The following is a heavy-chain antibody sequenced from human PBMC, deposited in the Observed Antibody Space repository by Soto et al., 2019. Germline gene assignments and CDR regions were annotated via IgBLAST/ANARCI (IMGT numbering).Heavy chain of an antibody. V-gene: IGHV3-48*01. J-gene: IGHJ4*02. Sequence: GGSLRLSCAASGFTFSSYSMNWVRQAPGKGLEWVSYISSSSSTIYYADSVKGRFTISRDNAKNLLYLQMNSLRAEDTAVYYCARDCSSTSCYDSVFDYWGQGTLVTVSS. D-gene: IGHD2-2*01. CDR2: ISSSSSTI. CDR1: GFTFSSYS. CDR3: ARDCSSTSCYDSVFDY.